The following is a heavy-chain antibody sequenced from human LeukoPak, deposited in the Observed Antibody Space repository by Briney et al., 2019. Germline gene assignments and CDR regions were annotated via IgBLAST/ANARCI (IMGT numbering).Heavy chain of an antibody. CDR1: GFTFSSYA. CDR2: ISGSGGST. V-gene: IGHV3-23*01. CDR3: AKPPSGWHDSNGVVDY. J-gene: IGHJ4*02. Sequence: GGSLRLSCAASGFTFSSYAMSWVRQAPGKGLEWVSAISGSGGSTYYADSVKGRFTISRDNSKNTLYLQMNSLRAEDTAVYYCAKPPSGWHDSNGVVDYWGQGTLVTVSS. D-gene: IGHD6-19*01.